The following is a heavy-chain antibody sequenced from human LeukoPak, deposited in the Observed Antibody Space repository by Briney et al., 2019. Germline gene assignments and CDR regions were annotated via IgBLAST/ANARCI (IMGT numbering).Heavy chain of an antibody. J-gene: IGHJ4*02. Sequence: PETLSLTCTVSGGSISSYYWSWVRQPPGKGLEWIGYIYTSGTPNYNPSLKSRVTISGDTSKNQFSLKLTYVTAADTAVYYCARGYCSSVSCYYFDSWGQGTLVTVSS. V-gene: IGHV4-4*09. CDR2: IYTSGTP. CDR3: ARGYCSSVSCYYFDS. D-gene: IGHD2-2*01. CDR1: GGSISSYY.